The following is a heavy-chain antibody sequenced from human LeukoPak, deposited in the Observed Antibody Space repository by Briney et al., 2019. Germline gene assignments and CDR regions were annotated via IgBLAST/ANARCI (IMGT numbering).Heavy chain of an antibody. CDR1: GYTFTSYG. CDR3: ARDQVAAAGFDY. J-gene: IGHJ4*02. Sequence: ASVKVSCKASGYTFTSYGISWVRQAPGQGLEWMGWITPYNGNTNYAQKSQGRVTMTTDTSTSTAYMELRSLRSDDTAVYYCARDQVAAAGFDYWGQGTLVTVSS. V-gene: IGHV1-18*01. D-gene: IGHD6-13*01. CDR2: ITPYNGNT.